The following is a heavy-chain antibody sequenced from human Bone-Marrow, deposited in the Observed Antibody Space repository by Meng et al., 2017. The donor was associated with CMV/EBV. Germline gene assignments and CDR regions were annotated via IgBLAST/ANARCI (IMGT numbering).Heavy chain of an antibody. Sequence: ASGYTFSNYNISWVRQAPGQGLEWMGGIIPIVGIANYVQKFQGRVTITADKSTGAAFMDLSSLRTDDTAVYYCAQSHTSSQRYFQHWGQGSLVTVSS. V-gene: IGHV1-69*02. CDR1: GYTFSNYN. CDR2: IIPIVGIA. CDR3: AQSHTSSQRYFQH. D-gene: IGHD2-2*01. J-gene: IGHJ1*01.